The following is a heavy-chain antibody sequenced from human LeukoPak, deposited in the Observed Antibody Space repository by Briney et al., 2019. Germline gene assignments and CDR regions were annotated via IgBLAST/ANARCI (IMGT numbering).Heavy chain of an antibody. CDR1: GFTFDDYA. CDR3: AKDLYDSSAYYSPGSDY. D-gene: IGHD3-22*01. J-gene: IGHJ4*02. CDR2: ISWNSGSI. V-gene: IGHV3-9*01. Sequence: PGGSLRLSCAASGFTFDDYAMHWVRQAPGKGLEWVSGISWNSGSIDYADSVKGRFTISRDNAENSLYLQMNSLRAEDTALYYCAKDLYDSSAYYSPGSDYWGQGTLVTVSS.